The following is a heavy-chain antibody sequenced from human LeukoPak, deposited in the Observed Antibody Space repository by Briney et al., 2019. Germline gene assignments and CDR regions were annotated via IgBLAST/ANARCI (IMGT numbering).Heavy chain of an antibody. V-gene: IGHV3-23*01. D-gene: IGHD1-26*01. Sequence: GGSLRLSCAASGFTFSSYSMNWVRQAPGKGLEWVSAISGSGGSTYYADSVKGRFTISRDNSKNTLYLQMNSLRAEDTAVYYCAKDFGIVGATGGLYYFDYWGQGTLVTVSS. CDR3: AKDFGIVGATGGLYYFDY. CDR1: GFTFSSYS. CDR2: ISGSGGST. J-gene: IGHJ4*02.